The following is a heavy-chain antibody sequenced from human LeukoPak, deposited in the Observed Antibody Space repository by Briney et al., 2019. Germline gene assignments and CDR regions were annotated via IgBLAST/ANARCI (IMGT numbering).Heavy chain of an antibody. D-gene: IGHD3-22*01. J-gene: IGHJ4*02. CDR2: IYYSGST. CDR1: GGSTSTGDYY. CDR3: ARAYYYDIYFDY. Sequence: PSQTLSLTCIVSGGSTSTGDYYYSWIRQPPGKGLEWIGSIYYSGSTYYNPSLKSRVTISVDTSKNQFSLKLSSVTAADTAVYYCARAYYYDIYFDYWGQGTLVTVSS. V-gene: IGHV4-39*01.